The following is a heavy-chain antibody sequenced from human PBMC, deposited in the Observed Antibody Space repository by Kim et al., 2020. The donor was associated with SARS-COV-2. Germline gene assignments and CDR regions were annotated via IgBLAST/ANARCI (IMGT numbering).Heavy chain of an antibody. CDR3: AKAPSYNWNYLLDY. J-gene: IGHJ4*02. Sequence: ADSVKGRFTISRDNSKNSLYLQMNSLRTEDTALYYCAKAPSYNWNYLLDYWGQGTLVTVSS. V-gene: IGHV3-43*01. D-gene: IGHD1-7*01.